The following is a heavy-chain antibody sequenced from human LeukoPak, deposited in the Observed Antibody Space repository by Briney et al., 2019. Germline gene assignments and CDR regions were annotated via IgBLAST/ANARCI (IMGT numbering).Heavy chain of an antibody. J-gene: IGHJ4*02. Sequence: GASVKVSCKASGGTFSSYAISWVRQAPGQGLEWMGGIIPIFGTANYAQKFQGRVTITADKSTSTAYMELSSLRSEDTAVYYCARSIESSSWYCDGYWGQGTLVTVSS. V-gene: IGHV1-69*06. CDR2: IIPIFGTA. CDR1: GGTFSSYA. CDR3: ARSIESSSWYCDGY. D-gene: IGHD6-13*01.